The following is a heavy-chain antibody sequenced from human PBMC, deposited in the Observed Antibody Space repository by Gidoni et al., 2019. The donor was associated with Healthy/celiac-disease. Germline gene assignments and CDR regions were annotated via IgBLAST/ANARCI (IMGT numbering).Heavy chain of an antibody. CDR1: GFTFSSYA. CDR3: ARGQQPRSYGFDY. CDR2: ISYDGSNK. V-gene: IGHV3-30-3*01. D-gene: IGHD6-13*01. J-gene: IGHJ4*02. Sequence: QVQLVESGGGVVQPGRSLRLSCAASGFTFSSYAMHWVRQAPGKGLEWVAVISYDGSNKYYADSVKGRFTISRDNSKNTLYLQMNSLRAEDTAVYYCARGQQPRSYGFDYWGQGTLVTVSS.